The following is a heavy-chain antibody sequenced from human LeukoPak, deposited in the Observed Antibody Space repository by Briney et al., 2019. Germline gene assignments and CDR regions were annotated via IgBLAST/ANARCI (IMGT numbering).Heavy chain of an antibody. CDR2: IYYSGST. Sequence: SETLSLTCTVSGGSISNYYWSWIRQPPGMGLEWIGYIYYSGSTNYNPSLKSRVTISVDTSKNQFSLKLSSVTAADTAVYYCAREVGSGSYSPHWGQGTLVTVSS. CDR1: GGSISNYY. CDR3: AREVGSGSYSPH. V-gene: IGHV4-59*12. J-gene: IGHJ4*02. D-gene: IGHD1-26*01.